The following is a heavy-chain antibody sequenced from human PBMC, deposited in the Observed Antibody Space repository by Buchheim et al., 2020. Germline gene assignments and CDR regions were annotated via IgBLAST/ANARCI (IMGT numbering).Heavy chain of an antibody. J-gene: IGHJ6*03. CDR3: AREFGGGGSYHAMYMDV. Sequence: EVQLVESGGGLVQPGGSLRLSCAASGFTFSSYSMNWVRQAPGKGLEWVSYISSSSSTIYYADSVEGRFTISRDNAKNSLYLQMNSLRAEDTAVYYCAREFGGGGSYHAMYMDVWGKGTT. CDR1: GFTFSSYS. D-gene: IGHD1-26*01. CDR2: ISSSSSTI. V-gene: IGHV3-48*01.